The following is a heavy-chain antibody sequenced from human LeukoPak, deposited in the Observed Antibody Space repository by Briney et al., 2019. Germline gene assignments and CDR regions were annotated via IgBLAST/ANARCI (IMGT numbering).Heavy chain of an antibody. D-gene: IGHD3-10*01. Sequence: ASVKVSCKPSGYTFTDSYIHWARQAPGVGLQWMGWISPNNGDTKYAEAFQDRVTMTRDTSINTAYMELTGLTPDDTAVYYCVRSPIGASAYWGRGTLVTVSS. V-gene: IGHV1-2*02. CDR2: ISPNNGDT. J-gene: IGHJ4*02. CDR3: VRSPIGASAY. CDR1: GYTFTDSY.